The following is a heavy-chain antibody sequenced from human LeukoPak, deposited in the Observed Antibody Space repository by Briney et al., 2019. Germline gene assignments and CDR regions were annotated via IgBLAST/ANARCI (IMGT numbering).Heavy chain of an antibody. J-gene: IGHJ6*03. CDR2: IYYSGST. Sequence: SETLSLTCTVSGGSISSSNYYWGWIRQPPGKGLEWIGSIYYSGSTYYNPSLKSRVTISVDTSKNQFSLKLSSVTAADTAVYYCARHGIYGSGSYSGYYYMDVWGKGTTVTVSS. CDR1: GGSISSSNYY. CDR3: ARHGIYGSGSYSGYYYMDV. D-gene: IGHD3-10*01. V-gene: IGHV4-39*01.